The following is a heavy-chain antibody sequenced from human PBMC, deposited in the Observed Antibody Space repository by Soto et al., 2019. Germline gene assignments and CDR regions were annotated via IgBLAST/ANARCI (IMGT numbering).Heavy chain of an antibody. CDR3: AECGYDSSGRLIRYFQH. D-gene: IGHD3-22*01. V-gene: IGHV3-23*01. CDR2: ISGSGGGT. J-gene: IGHJ1*01. Sequence: GGSLRLSCAASGFTFNIYAMSWVRQAPGKGLEWVSAISGSGGGTYYADSVEGRFTISRDNSNNTLYLQMSSLRAEDTAVYYCAECGYDSSGRLIRYFQHWGQGT. CDR1: GFTFNIYA.